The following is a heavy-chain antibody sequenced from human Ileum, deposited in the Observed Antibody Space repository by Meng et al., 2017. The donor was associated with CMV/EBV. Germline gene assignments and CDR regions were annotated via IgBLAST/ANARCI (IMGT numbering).Heavy chain of an antibody. Sequence: ASVKVSCKASGYTFTGYYMHWVRQAPGQGLEWMGWINPNSGGTNYAQKFQGRVTMTRDTSISTAYMELSRLRSDDTAVYYCATDRHPVFNLWFILASDYWGQDTLVTVSS. CDR3: ATDRHPVFNLWFILASDY. CDR2: INPNSGGT. CDR1: GYTFTGYY. J-gene: IGHJ4*02. V-gene: IGHV1-2*02. D-gene: IGHD2-8*01.